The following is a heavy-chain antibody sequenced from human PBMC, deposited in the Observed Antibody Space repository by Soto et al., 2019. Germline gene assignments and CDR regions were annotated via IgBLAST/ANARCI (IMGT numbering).Heavy chain of an antibody. CDR2: ISYDGSSQ. V-gene: IGHV3-33*01. J-gene: IGHJ4*02. CDR1: GFMFSKYG. Sequence: QVLLVEAGGGVVQPGMSLRLSCVASGFMFSKYGIHWVRQAPGKGLEWVGFISYDGSSQYYSDSVKGRLTISRDNSKNPVSLQMNSLRVEDTAVYYCARDAIASVFDCWGQGTLVSVSS. CDR3: ARDAIASVFDC.